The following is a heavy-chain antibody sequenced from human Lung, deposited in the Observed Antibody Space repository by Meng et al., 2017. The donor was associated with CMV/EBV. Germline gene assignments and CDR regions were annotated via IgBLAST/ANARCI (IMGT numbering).Heavy chain of an antibody. CDR2: ISCYDGDT. J-gene: IGHJ4*02. D-gene: IGHD6-19*01. V-gene: IGHV1-18*01. CDR3: ARDPSNTSGRYAYFDY. CDR1: GYTFTNHG. Sequence: QSLPPGALVQKPGSSVRVSCKASGYTFTNHGISWIRQAPGPGLEWMGWISCYDGDTNNAQKFQGKVSMTTDTSTSKAYMDLRSLRSDATAVDYCARDPSNTSGRYAYFDYWGQGTLVTVSS.